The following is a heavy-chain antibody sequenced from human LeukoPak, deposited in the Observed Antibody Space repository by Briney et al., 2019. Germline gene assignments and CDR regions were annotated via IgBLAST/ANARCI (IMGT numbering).Heavy chain of an antibody. CDR2: ISYDGSNK. CDR3: AKVGALGSYLDY. D-gene: IGHD1-26*01. CDR1: GFTFSSYG. V-gene: IGHV3-30*18. J-gene: IGHJ4*02. Sequence: GGSLRLSCAASGFTFSSYGMHWVRQAPGKGLEWVAVISYDGSNKYYADSVKGRFTISRDNSKNTLYLQMNSLRAEDTAVYYCAKVGALGSYLDYWGQGTLVTVSS.